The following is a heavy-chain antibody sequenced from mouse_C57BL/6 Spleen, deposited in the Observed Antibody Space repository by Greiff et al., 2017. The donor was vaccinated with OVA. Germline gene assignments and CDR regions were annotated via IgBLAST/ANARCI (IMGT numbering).Heavy chain of an antibody. J-gene: IGHJ1*03. D-gene: IGHD1-1*01. Sequence: EVKLMESEGGLVQPGSSMKLSCTASGFTFRDYYMAWVRQVPEKGLEWVANINYDGSSTYYLDSLKSRFIISRDNAKNILYLQMSSLKSEDTATYYCARAGSSYWYFDVGGTGTTVTGSS. V-gene: IGHV5-16*01. CDR1: GFTFRDYY. CDR3: ARAGSSYWYFDV. CDR2: INYDGSST.